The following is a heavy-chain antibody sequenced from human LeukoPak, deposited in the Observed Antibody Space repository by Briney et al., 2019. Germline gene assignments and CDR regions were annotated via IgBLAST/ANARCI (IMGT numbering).Heavy chain of an antibody. J-gene: IGHJ4*02. CDR2: ISGSGGST. CDR3: AKDGTIFGVAYFDY. D-gene: IGHD3-3*01. V-gene: IGHV3-23*01. Sequence: GGSLRLSCAASGFTFSSYAMSWVRLAPGKGLEWVSAISGSGGSTYYADSVKGRFTISRDNSKNTLYLQMNSLRAEDTAVYYCAKDGTIFGVAYFDYWGQGTLVTVSS. CDR1: GFTFSSYA.